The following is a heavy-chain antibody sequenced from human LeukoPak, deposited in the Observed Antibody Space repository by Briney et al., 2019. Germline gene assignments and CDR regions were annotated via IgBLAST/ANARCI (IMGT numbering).Heavy chain of an antibody. CDR2: IKLDGSEK. CDR3: ARETRGSYVPGLDS. J-gene: IGHJ4*02. V-gene: IGHV3-7*01. Sequence: GRSLRLSCAASGFTFTRYSMHWVRQAPGKGLEWVANIKLDGSEKYYVNSVKGRFTISRDNAKNSLNLQMNSLRAEDTAVYYCARETRGSYVPGLDSWGQGTLVTVSS. D-gene: IGHD1-26*01. CDR1: GFTFTRYS.